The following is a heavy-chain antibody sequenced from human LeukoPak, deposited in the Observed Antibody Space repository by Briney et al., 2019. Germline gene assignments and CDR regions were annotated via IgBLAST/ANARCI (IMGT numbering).Heavy chain of an antibody. J-gene: IGHJ4*02. CDR1: GFTFSSYG. CDR2: ISGSGGST. D-gene: IGHD3-22*01. CDR3: AKDGGGYYTWAFDY. Sequence: GGTLRLSCAASGFTFSSYGLSWVRQAPGKGLEWVSGISGSGGSTYYADSVKGRFTISRDNSKNTLYLQMNSLRAEDTAVYYCAKDGGGYYTWAFDYWGQGTLVTVSS. V-gene: IGHV3-23*01.